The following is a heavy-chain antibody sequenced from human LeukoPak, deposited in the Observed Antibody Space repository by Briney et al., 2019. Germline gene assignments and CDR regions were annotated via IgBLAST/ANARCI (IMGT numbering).Heavy chain of an antibody. J-gene: IGHJ6*03. D-gene: IGHD6-13*01. CDR1: GYTFTGYY. CDR3: ARDSLEGIAAAGTDYYYYMDV. Sequence: ASVKVSCKASGYTFTGYYMHWVRQAPGQGLEWMGWINPNSGGTNYEQKFQGRVTMTRDTFISTAYMELSRLRSNDTAVYYCARDSLEGIAAAGTDYYYYMDVWGKGTTVTVSS. CDR2: INPNSGGT. V-gene: IGHV1-2*02.